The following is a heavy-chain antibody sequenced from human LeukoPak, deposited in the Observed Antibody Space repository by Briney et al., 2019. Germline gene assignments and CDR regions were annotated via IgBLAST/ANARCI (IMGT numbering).Heavy chain of an antibody. D-gene: IGHD6-13*01. Sequence: ASVKVSCKASGYTFTGYYMHWVRQDPRQALEWIGWINPNSGGTNYAQKFQGRVTMTRDTSISTAYTELSRLRSDDTAVYYCARGATAAGQPYDYWGQGTLVTVSS. V-gene: IGHV1-2*02. CDR1: GYTFTGYY. CDR2: INPNSGGT. CDR3: ARGATAAGQPYDY. J-gene: IGHJ4*02.